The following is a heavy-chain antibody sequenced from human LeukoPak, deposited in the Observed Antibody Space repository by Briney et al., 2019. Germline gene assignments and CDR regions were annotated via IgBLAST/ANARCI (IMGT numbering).Heavy chain of an antibody. CDR1: GGSVSSGSYY. J-gene: IGHJ5*02. Sequence: KSSETLSPTCTVSGGSVSSGSYYWSWIRQPPGKGLEWIGYIYYSGSTNYNPSLKSRVTISVDTSKNQFSLKLSSVTAADTAVYYCARAVLWSGYYVLDPWGQGTLVTVSS. CDR2: IYYSGST. D-gene: IGHD3-3*01. V-gene: IGHV4-61*01. CDR3: ARAVLWSGYYVLDP.